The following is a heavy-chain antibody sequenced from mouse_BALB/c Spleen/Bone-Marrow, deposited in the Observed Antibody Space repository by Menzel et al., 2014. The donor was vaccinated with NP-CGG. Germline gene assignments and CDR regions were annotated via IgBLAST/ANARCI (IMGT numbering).Heavy chain of an antibody. J-gene: IGHJ4*01. CDR2: IDPRSGGT. CDR3: ARGGITTVVPYSMDY. D-gene: IGHD1-1*01. V-gene: IGHV1-54*03. CDR1: GYAFTNYL. Sequence: QVHVKQSGAELVRPGTSVKVSCKASGYAFTNYLIEWVKQRPGQGLEWIGVIDPRSGGTDYNEKFKGKAPLTADKSSSTAYMQLNSLTSGDSAVYCCARGGITTVVPYSMDYWGQGTSVTVSS.